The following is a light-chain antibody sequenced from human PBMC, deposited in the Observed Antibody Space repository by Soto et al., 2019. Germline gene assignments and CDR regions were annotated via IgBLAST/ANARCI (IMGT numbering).Light chain of an antibody. CDR3: QQYNKWPPWT. Sequence: EIVMTQSPATLSVSPGERATLSCRASQSVSSNLAWYQQKPGQAPRLLIYGASTRATGIPARFSGSGSGTEFTLTISSLQSEDFAVYYCQQYNKWPPWTFGQGTK. CDR2: GAS. J-gene: IGKJ1*01. V-gene: IGKV3-15*01. CDR1: QSVSSN.